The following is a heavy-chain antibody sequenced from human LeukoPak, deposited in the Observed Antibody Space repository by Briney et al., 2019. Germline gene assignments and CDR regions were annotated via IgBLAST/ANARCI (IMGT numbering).Heavy chain of an antibody. CDR2: INHSGST. V-gene: IGHV4-34*01. D-gene: IGHD6-6*01. Sequence: SETLSLTXAVYGGSFSGYYWSWIRQPPGKGLEWIGEINHSGSTNYNPSLKSRVTISVDTSKNQFSLKLSSVTAADTAVYYCARGGRAARKFDYWGQGTLVTVSS. J-gene: IGHJ4*02. CDR1: GGSFSGYY. CDR3: ARGGRAARKFDY.